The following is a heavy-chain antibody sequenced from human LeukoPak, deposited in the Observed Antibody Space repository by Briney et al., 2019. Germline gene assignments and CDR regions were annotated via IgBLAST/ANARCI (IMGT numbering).Heavy chain of an antibody. Sequence: ASVKVSCKASGYTFTSYGISWVRQAPGQGLEWMGWISAYNGNTNYAQKLQGRVTMTTDTSTSTAYMELRSLRSGDTAVYYCARAVGRAITIFGVVWSTYYYYGMDVWGQGTTVTVSS. CDR3: ARAVGRAITIFGVVWSTYYYYGMDV. CDR2: ISAYNGNT. D-gene: IGHD3-3*01. V-gene: IGHV1-18*01. CDR1: GYTFTSYG. J-gene: IGHJ6*02.